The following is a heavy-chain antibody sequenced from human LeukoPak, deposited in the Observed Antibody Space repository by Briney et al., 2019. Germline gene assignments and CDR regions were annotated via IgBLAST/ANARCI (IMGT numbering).Heavy chain of an antibody. V-gene: IGHV4-31*03. D-gene: IGHD4-17*01. J-gene: IGHJ5*02. CDR3: ARIPYGDLRFDP. Sequence: SETLSLTCTVSGGSISSGGYYWSWIRQHPGKGLEWIGYIYYSGSTYYNPSLKSRVTISVDTSKNQFSLKLSSVTAADTAVYYCARIPYGDLRFDPWGQGTLVTVSS. CDR1: GGSISSGGYY. CDR2: IYYSGST.